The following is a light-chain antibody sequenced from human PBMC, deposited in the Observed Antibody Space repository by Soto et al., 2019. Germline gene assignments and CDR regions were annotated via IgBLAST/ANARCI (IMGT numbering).Light chain of an antibody. V-gene: IGLV2-14*01. CDR2: EVS. Sequence: QSALTQPASVSGSPGQSITISCTGTSSDVGGYNYISWYQQHPGKAPKLMIYEVSNRPSGVSNRFSGSKSGNTSSLTISGLQAEDEADYNCSSYTSSSTLAIFCGGTKLTVL. J-gene: IGLJ2*01. CDR1: SSDVGGYNY. CDR3: SSYTSSSTLAI.